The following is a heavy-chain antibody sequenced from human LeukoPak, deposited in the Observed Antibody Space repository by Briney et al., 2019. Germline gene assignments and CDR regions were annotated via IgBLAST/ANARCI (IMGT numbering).Heavy chain of an antibody. D-gene: IGHD2-2*01. CDR3: ATPYCSSLSCLDVFNI. J-gene: IGHJ3*02. CDR1: GISISDGRYY. V-gene: IGHV4-31*03. Sequence: PSETLSLTCNVSGISISDGRYYWAWIRQRPGRGLEWIGYKYYSWSAKYNPSLKSRLTISIDTPEHQFSLHLSSVTAADTAMYYCATPYCSSLSCLDVFNIWGQGRMVPVSS. CDR2: KYYSWSA.